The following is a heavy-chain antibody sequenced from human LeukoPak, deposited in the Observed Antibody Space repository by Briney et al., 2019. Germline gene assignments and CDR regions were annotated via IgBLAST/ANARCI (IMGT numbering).Heavy chain of an antibody. J-gene: IGHJ4*02. D-gene: IGHD4-17*01. Sequence: SETLSLTCTVSGGSISSSSYYWGWIRQPPGMGLEWVGTIYYSGSTYYNPSLKSRVTISVDTSKNQFSLKLSSVTAADTAVYYCAPRSYVDATYFDYWGQGTLVTVSS. CDR1: GGSISSSSYY. V-gene: IGHV4-39*01. CDR2: IYYSGST. CDR3: APRSYVDATYFDY.